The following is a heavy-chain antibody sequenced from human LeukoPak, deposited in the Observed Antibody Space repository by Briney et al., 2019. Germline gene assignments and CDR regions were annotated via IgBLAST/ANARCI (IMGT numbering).Heavy chain of an antibody. V-gene: IGHV3-23*01. CDR3: AKDEGMTTVTNYDY. CDR2: ISGSGGST. CDR1: GFTFSAFW. J-gene: IGHJ4*02. Sequence: GGSLRLSCAASGFTFSAFWMHWVRQAPGKGLVWVSAISGSGGSTYYADSVKGRFTISRDDSKNTLYLQMNSLRAEDTAVYYCAKDEGMTTVTNYDYWGQGTLVTVSS. D-gene: IGHD4-17*01.